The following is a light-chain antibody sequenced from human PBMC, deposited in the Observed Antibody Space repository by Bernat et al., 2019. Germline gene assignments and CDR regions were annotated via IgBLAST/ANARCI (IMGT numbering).Light chain of an antibody. Sequence: ETVLTQSPDILSLSPGERVTLSCRASQSVSSNYVAWYQQKPGQAPRLLIYDASTRATGIPDRFSGSGSGTDFTLTISRLEPEDFAVFYCQQYGTSPYTFGQGTPLEI. CDR3: QQYGTSPYT. V-gene: IGKV3-20*01. J-gene: IGKJ2*01. CDR1: QSVSSNY. CDR2: DAS.